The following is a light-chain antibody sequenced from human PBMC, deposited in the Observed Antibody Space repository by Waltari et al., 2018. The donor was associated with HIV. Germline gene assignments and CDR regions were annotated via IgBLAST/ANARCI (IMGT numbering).Light chain of an antibody. Sequence: DIQMTQSPSSLSTSVGDRVTITCRASEDVGNSLAWYQLKAGKVPRLLIHSASTLQSGVPSRFSGSGSGTDFSLTITSLQLDDFATYFCQQSFSSPLTFGPGTKVDI. CDR1: EDVGNS. V-gene: IGKV1-27*01. J-gene: IGKJ3*01. CDR3: QQSFSSPLT. CDR2: SAS.